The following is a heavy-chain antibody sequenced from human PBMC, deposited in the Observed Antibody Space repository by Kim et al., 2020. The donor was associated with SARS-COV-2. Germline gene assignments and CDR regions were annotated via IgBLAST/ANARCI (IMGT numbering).Heavy chain of an antibody. V-gene: IGHV1-3*01. CDR2: INAGNGNT. CDR3: ARVPAAGTVRAFDY. Sequence: ASVKVSCKASGYTFTSYAMHWVRQAPGQRLEWMGWINAGNGNTKYSQKFQGRVTITRDTSASTAYMELSSLRSEDTAVYYCARVPAAGTVRAFDYWGQGTLVTVSS. J-gene: IGHJ4*02. D-gene: IGHD6-13*01. CDR1: GYTFTSYA.